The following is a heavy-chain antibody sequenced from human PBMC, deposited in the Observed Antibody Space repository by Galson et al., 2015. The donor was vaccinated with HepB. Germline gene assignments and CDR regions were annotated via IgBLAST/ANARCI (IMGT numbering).Heavy chain of an antibody. CDR2: ISSSSSYI. D-gene: IGHD5-12*01. J-gene: IGHJ4*02. V-gene: IGHV3-21*01. Sequence: SLRLSCAASGFTFSSYSMNWVRQAPGKGLEWVSSISSSSSYIYYADSVKGRFTISRDNAKNSLYLQMNSLRAEDTAVYYCASVVYSGYDSPYWGQGTLVTVSS. CDR1: GFTFSSYS. CDR3: ASVVYSGYDSPY.